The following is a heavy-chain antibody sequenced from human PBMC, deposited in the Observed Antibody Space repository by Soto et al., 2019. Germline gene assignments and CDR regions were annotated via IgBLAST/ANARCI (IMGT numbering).Heavy chain of an antibody. V-gene: IGHV3-21*02. CDR1: GFTFSGHT. Sequence: VQLVESGGGLVKPGGSLRLSCAASGFTFSGHTMNWVRQAPGKGLEWVSSISSISTYIYYVDSVRGRFTISRDNAKNSLYLQMNSLRAEDTAVYYCVRTADSSYAEVFDFWGQGTLVTVSS. CDR2: ISSISTYI. D-gene: IGHD1-26*01. CDR3: VRTADSSYAEVFDF. J-gene: IGHJ4*02.